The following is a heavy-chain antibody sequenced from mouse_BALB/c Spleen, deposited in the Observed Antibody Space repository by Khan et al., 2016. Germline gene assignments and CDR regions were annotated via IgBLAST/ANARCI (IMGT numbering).Heavy chain of an antibody. CDR2: IYPGDGDT. D-gene: IGHD2-4*01. CDR1: GYAFSSYW. J-gene: IGHJ4*01. Sequence: QMQLEESGAELVRPGSSVKISCKASGYAFSSYWMNWVKQRPGQGLEWIGQIYPGDGDTNYNGKFKGKATLTADKSSSTAYMQLSSLTSEDSAVYFCASYYDYDYAMDYWGQGTSVTVSS. V-gene: IGHV1-80*01. CDR3: ASYYDYDYAMDY.